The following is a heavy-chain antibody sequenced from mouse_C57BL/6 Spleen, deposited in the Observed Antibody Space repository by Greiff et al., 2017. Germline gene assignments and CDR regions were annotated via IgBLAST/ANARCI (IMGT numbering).Heavy chain of an antibody. CDR1: GYAFTNYL. D-gene: IGHD4-1*01. CDR3: ARSGDWDAWFAY. V-gene: IGHV1-54*01. CDR2: INPGSGGT. J-gene: IGHJ3*01. Sequence: QVQLKESGAELVRPGTSVKVSCKASGYAFTNYLIEWVKQRPGQGLEWIGVINPGSGGTNYNEKFKGKATLTADKSSSTAYMQLSSLTSEDSAVYFCARSGDWDAWFAYWGQGTLVTVSA.